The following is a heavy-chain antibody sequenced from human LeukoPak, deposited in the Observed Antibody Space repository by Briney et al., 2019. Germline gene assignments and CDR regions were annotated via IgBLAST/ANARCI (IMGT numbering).Heavy chain of an antibody. CDR1: GFTFSSYW. D-gene: IGHD2-15*01. Sequence: PGGSLRLSCAASGFTFSSYWMHWVRQAPGKGLVWVSRINSDGSSTSYADSVKGRFTISRDNAKNTLYLRMNSLRAEDTAVYYCARGRYCSGGSCYWEYNWFDPWGQGTLVTVSS. CDR3: ARGRYCSGGSCYWEYNWFDP. CDR2: INSDGSST. V-gene: IGHV3-74*01. J-gene: IGHJ5*02.